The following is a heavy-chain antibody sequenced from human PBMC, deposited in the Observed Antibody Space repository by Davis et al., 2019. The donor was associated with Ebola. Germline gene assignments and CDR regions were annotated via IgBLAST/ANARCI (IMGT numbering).Heavy chain of an antibody. CDR1: GYTFTGYY. CDR3: ARDPDDIVVVVAARGAYYFDY. J-gene: IGHJ4*02. CDR2: INPNSGGT. Sequence: AASVKVSCKASGYTFTGYYMHWVRQAPGQGLEWMGWINPNSGGTNYAQKLQGRVTMTTDTSTSTAYMELRSLRSDDTAVYYCARDPDDIVVVVAARGAYYFDYWGQGTLVTVSS. V-gene: IGHV1-2*02. D-gene: IGHD2-15*01.